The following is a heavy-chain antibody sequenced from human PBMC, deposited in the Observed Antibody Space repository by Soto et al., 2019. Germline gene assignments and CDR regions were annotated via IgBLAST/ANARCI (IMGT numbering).Heavy chain of an antibody. J-gene: IGHJ6*02. D-gene: IGHD2-21*02. CDR2: VYYSGGA. CDR1: GGSISGYY. CDR3: TRDGDGRMTTNPYYYYGMDV. V-gene: IGHV4-59*01. Sequence: SLTCTVSGGSISGYYWSWIRQPPGKGLEWIGNVYYSGGAKYNPSVKGRVSISVDTSKNQFSLNLSSVTAADTAVYYCTRDGDGRMTTNPYYYYGMDVWGPGITVTVSS.